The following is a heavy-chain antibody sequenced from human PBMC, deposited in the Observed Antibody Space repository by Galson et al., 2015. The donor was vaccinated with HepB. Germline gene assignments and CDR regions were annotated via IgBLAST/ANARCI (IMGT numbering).Heavy chain of an antibody. V-gene: IGHV1-46*01. J-gene: IGHJ4*02. CDR3: ARGGDILTGYFTDFDY. CDR2: INPSGGST. CDR1: GYTFTSYY. D-gene: IGHD3-9*01. Sequence: SVKVSCKASGYTFTSYYMHWVRQAPGQGLEWVGIINPSGGSTSYAQKFQGRVTMTRDTSTSTVYMELSSLRSEDTAVYYCARGGDILTGYFTDFDYWGQGTLVTVSS.